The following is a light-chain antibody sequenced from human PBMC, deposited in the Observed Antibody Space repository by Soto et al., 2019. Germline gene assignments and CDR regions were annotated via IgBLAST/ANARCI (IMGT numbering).Light chain of an antibody. CDR2: GAS. CDR1: LSVSSSY. CDR3: QQYGSTPT. J-gene: IGKJ1*01. Sequence: EIVLTQSPGTLSSSPGERATLSCRASLSVSSSYLASYQQKPGQAPRLLIYGASSRDTGIPDRFSGSGSGTDFTRTISRLEPEDFAVYYCQQYGSTPTCGQGTKVVIK. V-gene: IGKV3-20*01.